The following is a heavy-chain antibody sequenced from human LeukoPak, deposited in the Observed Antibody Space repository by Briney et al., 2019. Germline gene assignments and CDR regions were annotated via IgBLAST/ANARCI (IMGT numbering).Heavy chain of an antibody. CDR3: ARVKMATIRGEIDY. CDR1: GFTFSSYS. V-gene: IGHV3-21*01. CDR2: ISSSSYI. J-gene: IGHJ4*02. Sequence: TGGSLRLSCAASGFTFSSYSMNWVRQAPGKGLEWVSSISSSSYIYYADSVKGRFTISRDNAKNSLYLQMNSLRAEDTAVYYCARVKMATIRGEIDYWGQGTLVTVSS. D-gene: IGHD5-24*01.